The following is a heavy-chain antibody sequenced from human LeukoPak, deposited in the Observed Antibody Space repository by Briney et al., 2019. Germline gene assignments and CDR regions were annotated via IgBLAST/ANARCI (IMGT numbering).Heavy chain of an antibody. CDR2: IYSSGST. Sequence: GGSLRLSCAASGFTVSSNYKSWVRQAPGKELEWVSVIYSSGSTYYADSVKGRFTISRDNSKNTLYLQMNSLKAEDTALYYCARDMTAAAGNNWFDPWGQGTLVTVSS. D-gene: IGHD6-13*01. CDR3: ARDMTAAAGNNWFDP. CDR1: GFTVSSNY. J-gene: IGHJ5*02. V-gene: IGHV3-66*01.